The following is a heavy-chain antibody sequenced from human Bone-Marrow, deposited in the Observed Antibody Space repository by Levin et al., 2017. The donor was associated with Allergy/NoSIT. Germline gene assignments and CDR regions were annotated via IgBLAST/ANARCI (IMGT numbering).Heavy chain of an antibody. CDR2: IFHNGDT. CDR1: GTSISTYY. V-gene: IGHV4-59*01. CDR3: ARAPRKAWLQP. D-gene: IGHD5-24*01. J-gene: IGHJ4*02. Sequence: SETLSLTCDVSGTSISTYYWTWIRQSPGKGVEWIGNIFHNGDTNYNPSLKTRVTISADMSKRQFSLQLTSVTAADTAVYYCARAPRKAWLQPWGPGTLVTVSS.